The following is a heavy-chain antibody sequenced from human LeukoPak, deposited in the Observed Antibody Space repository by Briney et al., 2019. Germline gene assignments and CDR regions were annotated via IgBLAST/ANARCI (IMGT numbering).Heavy chain of an antibody. D-gene: IGHD6-13*01. J-gene: IGHJ4*02. Sequence: PGGSLRLSCAASGFTFSSYSMNWVRQAPGKGLEWVSYISSSSNIYSADSVKGRFTISRDNAKNSLYLQMNSLRAEDTAVYYCARAARPAGVAANVQSNWGQGTLVTVSS. CDR1: GFTFSSYS. V-gene: IGHV3-48*01. CDR3: ARAARPAGVAANVQSN. CDR2: ISSSSNI.